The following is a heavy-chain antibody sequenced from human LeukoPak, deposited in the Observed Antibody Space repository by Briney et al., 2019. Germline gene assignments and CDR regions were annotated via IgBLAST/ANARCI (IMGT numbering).Heavy chain of an antibody. CDR1: GYTFSAHY. Sequence: ASVRVSCKTSGYTFSAHYLHWVRQAPGQRPEWVGRIDPASGGTHYAQKFQGRVTVTRDTSTTTVDMELSGLRSDDTAVYYCARVPGPYTTSRFDFWGQGTVVTVSS. V-gene: IGHV1-2*02. D-gene: IGHD2-2*02. CDR2: IDPASGGT. CDR3: ARVPGPYTTSRFDF. J-gene: IGHJ4*02.